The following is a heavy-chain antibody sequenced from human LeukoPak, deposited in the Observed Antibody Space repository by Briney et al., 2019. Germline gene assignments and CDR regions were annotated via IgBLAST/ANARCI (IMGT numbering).Heavy chain of an antibody. CDR2: IYGSGYT. V-gene: IGHV4-4*08. J-gene: IGHJ4*02. CDR1: GGSISGWY. Sequence: YPSETLSLTCTVSGGSISGWYWSWIRQPPGKGLEWIGYIYGSGYTYYNPSLKSRVTISVDTSKNQFSLKLSSVTAADTAVYYCARLLSGYELGGFDYWGQGTLVTVSS. CDR3: ARLLSGYELGGFDY. D-gene: IGHD5-12*01.